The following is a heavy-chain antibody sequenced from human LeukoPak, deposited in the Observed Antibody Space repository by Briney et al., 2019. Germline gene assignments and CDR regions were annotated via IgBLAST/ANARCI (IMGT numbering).Heavy chain of an antibody. CDR1: GFPFSNNP. Sequence: QPGGSVRLSCVVSGFPFSNNPMNWVRQAPGKGLEWVSYISTAITTTYYAESVKGRFTISRDNAKNSLYLQMNSLRVEDTAVYYCARDGGKGYEIDYWGQGTLVTVSS. CDR2: ISTAITTT. J-gene: IGHJ4*02. CDR3: ARDGGKGYEIDY. V-gene: IGHV3-48*01. D-gene: IGHD2-2*01.